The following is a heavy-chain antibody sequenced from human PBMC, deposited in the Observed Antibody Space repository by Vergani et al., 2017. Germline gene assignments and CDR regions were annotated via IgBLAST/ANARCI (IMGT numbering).Heavy chain of an antibody. V-gene: IGHV3-23*01. J-gene: IGHJ4*02. Sequence: EVQLLQSEGAVVQPGGSLRLSCVASGFTFSSHAMSWVRQGHGQGLEWVSSIKNTGDSTHYADSVKGRFTISRDNSKNTLYLQLNRLRVEDTAVDYCGRGSDNYNWGQGTLVTVSS. CDR2: IKNTGDST. D-gene: IGHD5-24*01. CDR1: GFTFSSHA. CDR3: GRGSDNYN.